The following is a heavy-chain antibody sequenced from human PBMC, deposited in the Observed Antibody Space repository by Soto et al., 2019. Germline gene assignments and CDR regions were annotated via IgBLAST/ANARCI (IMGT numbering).Heavy chain of an antibody. D-gene: IGHD3-16*01. CDR2: IFSSGTT. Sequence: SETLSLTCAVSGDSISSGNKYWSWIRQPPGKGLEWIGYIFSSGTTYYNPSLKSRLTMSLDASQNQFSLKLNSLTDADTAVYFCARVPSPFDYYYAMDVWGQGTKVT. V-gene: IGHV4-30-4*01. CDR1: GDSISSGNKY. CDR3: ARVPSPFDYYYAMDV. J-gene: IGHJ6*02.